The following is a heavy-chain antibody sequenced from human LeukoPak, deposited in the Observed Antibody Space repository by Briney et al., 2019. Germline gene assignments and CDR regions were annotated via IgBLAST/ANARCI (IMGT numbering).Heavy chain of an antibody. Sequence: TSETLSLTCTVSGGSISSSSYYWGWIRQPPGKGLEWIGSIYYSGSTYYNPSLKSRVTISVDTSKNQFSLKLSSVTAADTAVYYCARPLGYCSGGSCYCWFDPWGQGTLVTVSS. D-gene: IGHD2-15*01. J-gene: IGHJ5*02. CDR3: ARPLGYCSGGSCYCWFDP. CDR2: IYYSGST. V-gene: IGHV4-39*01. CDR1: GGSISSSSYY.